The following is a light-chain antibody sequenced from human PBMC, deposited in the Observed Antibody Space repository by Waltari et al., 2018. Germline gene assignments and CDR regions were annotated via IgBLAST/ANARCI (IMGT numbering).Light chain of an antibody. V-gene: IGKV3-15*01. J-gene: IGKJ2*01. CDR2: DVF. Sequence: DIEMTQSPATLSVSPGERTTLSCSASQAVSNKLAWYQQKPGQAPRVVIYDVFTRATGIPVRFSGSGSSTEFTLTIDRMQSEDFAVYYCHQYKDYPSTFGQGTKVEIK. CDR1: QAVSNK. CDR3: HQYKDYPST.